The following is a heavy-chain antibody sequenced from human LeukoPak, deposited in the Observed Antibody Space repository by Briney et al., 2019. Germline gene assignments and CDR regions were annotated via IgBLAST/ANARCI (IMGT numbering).Heavy chain of an antibody. J-gene: IGHJ4*02. CDR3: ARGKEGGWLRYYFDY. V-gene: IGHV1-24*01. D-gene: IGHD5-24*01. CDR1: GYTLTELS. CDR2: FDPEDGET. Sequence: ASVKVSCEVSGYTLTELSMHWVRQAPGKGLEWMGGFDPEDGETIYAQKLQGRVTMTTDTSTSTAYMELRSLRSDDTAVYYCARGKEGGWLRYYFDYWGQGTLVTVSS.